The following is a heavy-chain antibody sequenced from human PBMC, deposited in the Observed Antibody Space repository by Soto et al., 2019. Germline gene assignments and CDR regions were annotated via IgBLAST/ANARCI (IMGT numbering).Heavy chain of an antibody. D-gene: IGHD6-13*01. CDR2: INSNGSST. V-gene: IGHV3-74*01. J-gene: IGHJ6*03. CDR3: ARRYSSSWHRKDYYYYMDV. Sequence: GGSLRLSCAASGFTFSSYWMHWVRQAPGKGLVWVSRINSNGSSTSYADSVKGLFTISRDNAKNTLYLQMNSLRAEDTAVYYCARRYSSSWHRKDYYYYMDVWGKGTTVTVSS. CDR1: GFTFSSYW.